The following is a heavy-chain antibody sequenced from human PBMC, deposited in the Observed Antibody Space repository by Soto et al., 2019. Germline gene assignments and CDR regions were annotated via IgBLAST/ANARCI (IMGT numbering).Heavy chain of an antibody. CDR1: GDSISSGDYY. V-gene: IGHV4-30-4*01. CDR3: ARELSGYSYGPGEVY. Sequence: SETLSLTCSVSGDSISSGDYYWTWIRQPPGQGLEWIGNIYFNGNTNYNPSLQSGVIISLETSKNQVSLKLTSLTAADTAVYYCARELSGYSYGPGEVYWCQGTLVTVSS. CDR2: IYFNGNT. D-gene: IGHD5-12*01. J-gene: IGHJ4*02.